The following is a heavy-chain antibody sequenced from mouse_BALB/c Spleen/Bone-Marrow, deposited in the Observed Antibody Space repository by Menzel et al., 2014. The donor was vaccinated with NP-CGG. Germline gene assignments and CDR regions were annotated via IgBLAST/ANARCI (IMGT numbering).Heavy chain of an antibody. CDR1: GFTFSSYG. CDR3: TRQRGDYAMDY. V-gene: IGHV5-9-3*01. J-gene: IGHJ4*01. Sequence: EVKLVESGGGLVKPGGSLKLSCAASGFTFSSYGVSWVRQTPEKRLEGVATISSGGSYTYYPDSVKGRFTISRDNAKNTLYLQMSSLRSEDTAMYYCTRQRGDYAMDYWGQGTSVTVSS. CDR2: ISSGGSYT. D-gene: IGHD1-1*02.